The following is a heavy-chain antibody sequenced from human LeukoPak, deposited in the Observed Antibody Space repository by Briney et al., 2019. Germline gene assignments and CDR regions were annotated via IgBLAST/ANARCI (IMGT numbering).Heavy chain of an antibody. CDR1: GGTFSSYA. CDR2: IIPIFGTA. CDR3: ARGWGHPSNDAFDI. D-gene: IGHD4-11*01. Sequence: ASVKVSCKASGGTFSSYAISWVRQAPGQGLEWMGGIIPIFGTASYAQKFQGRVTITADESTSTAYMELSSLRSEDTAVYYCARGWGHPSNDAFDIWGQGTMVTVSS. J-gene: IGHJ3*02. V-gene: IGHV1-69*13.